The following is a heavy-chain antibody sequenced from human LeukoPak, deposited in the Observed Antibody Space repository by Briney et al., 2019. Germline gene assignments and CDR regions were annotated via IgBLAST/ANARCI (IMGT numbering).Heavy chain of an antibody. J-gene: IGHJ4*02. CDR1: GFTFSSYS. D-gene: IGHD3-9*01. Sequence: GGSLRLSCAASGFTFSSYSMNWVRQAPGKGLEWVSSISSSSSYIYYADSVKGRFTISRDNAKNSLYLQMNSLRAEDTAVYYCARGLRCFDWLFAIFDYWGQGTLVTVSS. V-gene: IGHV3-21*01. CDR2: ISSSSSYI. CDR3: ARGLRCFDWLFAIFDY.